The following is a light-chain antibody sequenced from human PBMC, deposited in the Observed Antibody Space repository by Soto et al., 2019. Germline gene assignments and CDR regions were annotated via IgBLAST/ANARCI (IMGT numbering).Light chain of an antibody. CDR1: QSINSW. CDR3: QQYNTYSWT. Sequence: DIQMTQSPSTLSASVGDRVTITCRASQSINSWLAWYQQKPGQAPKLLIYQASSLESGVPSRFSGSGSATEFTLTILSLQPDDFAAYYCQQYNTYSWTFGQGTKVEVK. CDR2: QAS. J-gene: IGKJ1*01. V-gene: IGKV1-5*03.